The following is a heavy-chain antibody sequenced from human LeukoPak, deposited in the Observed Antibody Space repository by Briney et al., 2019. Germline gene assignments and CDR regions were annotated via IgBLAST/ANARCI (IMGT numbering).Heavy chain of an antibody. Sequence: SETLSLICAVYGWSFSGYYWSWIRQPPGKRLEWIGRMNHGGSTNYNPSLKSRVTLSEDTPKNQFSLKLSSVTAADTAVYYCARCTYDTSGYYFYFDYWVQGILVTVSS. CDR3: ARCTYDTSGYYFYFDY. J-gene: IGHJ4*02. CDR2: MNHGGST. V-gene: IGHV4-34*01. D-gene: IGHD3-22*01. CDR1: GWSFSGYY.